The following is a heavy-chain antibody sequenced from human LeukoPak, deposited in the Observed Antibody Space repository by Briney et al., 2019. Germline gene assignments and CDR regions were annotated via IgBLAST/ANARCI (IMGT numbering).Heavy chain of an antibody. J-gene: IGHJ5*02. Sequence: GGSLRLSCAASGFTFSSYSMNWVRQAPGKGLEWVSSISSSSSYTYHADSVKGRFTISRNNAKNSLYLQMNSLRAEDTAVYYCARDRPVGSGWYPNWFDPWGQGTLVTVSS. V-gene: IGHV3-21*01. CDR3: ARDRPVGSGWYPNWFDP. CDR1: GFTFSSYS. D-gene: IGHD6-19*01. CDR2: ISSSSSYT.